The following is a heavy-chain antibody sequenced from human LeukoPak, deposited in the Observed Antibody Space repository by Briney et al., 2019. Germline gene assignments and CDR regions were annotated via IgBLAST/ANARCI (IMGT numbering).Heavy chain of an antibody. D-gene: IGHD3-10*01. CDR3: ARDSARYYSSGTLDY. Sequence: ASVKVSCKASGYTFTSYGISWVRQAPGQGLERMGWISAYNGNTNCAQKLQGRVTMTTDTSTSTAYMELRSLRSDDTAVYYCARDSARYYSSGTLDYWGQGTLVTVSS. CDR1: GYTFTSYG. V-gene: IGHV1-18*01. J-gene: IGHJ4*02. CDR2: ISAYNGNT.